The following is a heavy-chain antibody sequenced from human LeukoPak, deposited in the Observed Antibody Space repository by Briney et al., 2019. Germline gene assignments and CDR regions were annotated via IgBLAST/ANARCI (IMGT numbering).Heavy chain of an antibody. J-gene: IGHJ4*02. Sequence: GESLKISRQGSEYNFTNYWIGWVRQTPGKGLEWMGIIYPGESDPRYSPSFQGQVTISADKSINTAYLRWGSLKAADTAMYYCARLGRYDVLTGPDYWGQGTLVTVSS. CDR2: IYPGESDP. V-gene: IGHV5-51*01. CDR3: ARLGRYDVLTGPDY. CDR1: EYNFTNYW. D-gene: IGHD3-9*01.